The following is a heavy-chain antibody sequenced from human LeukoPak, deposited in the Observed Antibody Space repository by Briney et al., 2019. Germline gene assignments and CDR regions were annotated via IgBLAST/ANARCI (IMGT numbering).Heavy chain of an antibody. CDR2: ISYDGSNK. CDR1: GFTFSSYG. Sequence: GGSLRLSCAASGFTFSSYGMHWVRQAPGKGLEWVALISYDGSNKYYADSVKGRFTISRDNSKNTLNLQMNSLSAEDTAVYYCVRDDNYYDTSGLGGFDPWGQGTLVTVSS. CDR3: VRDDNYYDTSGLGGFDP. D-gene: IGHD3-22*01. V-gene: IGHV3-30*19. J-gene: IGHJ5*02.